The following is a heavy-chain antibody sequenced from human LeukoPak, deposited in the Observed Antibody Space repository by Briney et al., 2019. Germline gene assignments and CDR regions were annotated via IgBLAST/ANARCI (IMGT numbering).Heavy chain of an antibody. CDR3: ARAPYTSGWYRGDNDY. Sequence: GGSLRLSCAASGFTFSSYSMNCVCQAPGKGLEWVSYIGGSSGTRYYADSVKGRFTIFRDNAKNSLYLQMNSLRAEDTAVYYCARAPYTSGWYRGDNDYWGQGTLVTVSS. V-gene: IGHV3-48*01. CDR2: IGGSSGTR. D-gene: IGHD6-19*01. CDR1: GFTFSSYS. J-gene: IGHJ4*02.